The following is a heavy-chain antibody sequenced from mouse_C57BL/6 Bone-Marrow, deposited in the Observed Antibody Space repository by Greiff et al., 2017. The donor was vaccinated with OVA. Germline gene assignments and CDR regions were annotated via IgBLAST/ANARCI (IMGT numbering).Heavy chain of an antibody. CDR3: TPIYYCGWFAY. V-gene: IGHV14-4*01. CDR1: GFNIKDDY. CDR2: IDPDNGDT. J-gene: IGHJ3*01. D-gene: IGHD1-1*01. Sequence: VQLQQSGAELVRPGASVKLSCTASGFNIKDDYMHWVKQRPEQGLEWIGWIDPDNGDTEYASKFQGKATITVDTSSNTAYLQLSRLTSEDTAVCCCTPIYYCGWFAYWGQGTLVTVSA.